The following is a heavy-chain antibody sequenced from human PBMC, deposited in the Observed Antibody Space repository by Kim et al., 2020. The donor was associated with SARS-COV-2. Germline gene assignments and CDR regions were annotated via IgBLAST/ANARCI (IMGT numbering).Heavy chain of an antibody. CDR1: GFTFSSYG. CDR3: AKDLIAAAKTRNWFDA. Sequence: GGSLRLSCAASGFTFSSYGMHWVRQAPGKGLEWVAVIWYDGSNKYYVDSVKGRFTISRDNSKNTLYLQMNSLRAEDTAVYYCAKDLIAAAKTRNWFDAWGQGTLVTVSS. J-gene: IGHJ5*02. D-gene: IGHD6-13*01. V-gene: IGHV3-33*06. CDR2: IWYDGSNK.